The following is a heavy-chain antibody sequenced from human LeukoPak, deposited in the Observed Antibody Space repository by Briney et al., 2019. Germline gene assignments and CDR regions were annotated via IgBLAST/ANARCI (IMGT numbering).Heavy chain of an antibody. CDR2: IYYTGTT. CDR3: ARLPLRSHFDY. V-gene: IGHV4-59*08. J-gene: IGHJ4*02. CDR1: GGPISSYY. Sequence: SETLSLTCTVSGGPISSYYWSWLRQPPGKGLEWIGYIYYTGTTNYNPSLKSRVTISVDTSNKQLSLKLSSVTAADTAVYYFARLPLRSHFDYWGEGTLVTVSS.